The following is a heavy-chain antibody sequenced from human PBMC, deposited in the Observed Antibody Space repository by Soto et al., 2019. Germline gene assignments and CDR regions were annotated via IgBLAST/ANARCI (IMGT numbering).Heavy chain of an antibody. CDR3: ASGTYVWGSYPNWYLDL. CDR2: IFYSGTT. CDR1: GGSISSSSYY. V-gene: IGHV4-39*01. D-gene: IGHD3-16*02. J-gene: IGHJ2*01. Sequence: SETLSLTCTVSGGSISSSSYYWGWIRQPPGKGLEWIGSIFYSGTTYYNPSLKSRVTISVDTSKNQFSLKLSSVTAADTAVYYCASGTYVWGSYPNWYLDLWGRGTLVT.